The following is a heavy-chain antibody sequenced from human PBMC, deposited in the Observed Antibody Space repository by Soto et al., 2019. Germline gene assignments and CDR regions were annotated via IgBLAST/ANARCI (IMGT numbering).Heavy chain of an antibody. CDR1: GYTFTSYG. J-gene: IGHJ4*02. Sequence: RASVKVSCKASGYTFTSYGISWVRQAPGQGLEWMGWISAYNGNTNYAQKLQGRVTMTTDTSTSTAYMELRSLRSDDTAVYYCARDPRPYSGREWVDYWGQGTLVTVSS. CDR3: ARDPRPYSGREWVDY. CDR2: ISAYNGNT. D-gene: IGHD6-13*01. V-gene: IGHV1-18*04.